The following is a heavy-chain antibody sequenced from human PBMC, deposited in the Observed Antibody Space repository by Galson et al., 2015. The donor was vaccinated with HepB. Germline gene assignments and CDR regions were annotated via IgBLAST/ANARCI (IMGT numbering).Heavy chain of an antibody. CDR3: ARLKAVAAAGAGYLDY. CDR2: IDLDDSET. V-gene: IGHV5-51*03. J-gene: IGHJ4*02. CDR1: GLSSGTNW. Sequence: QSGAEVKKPGESLRISCKVSGLSSGTNWIAWVRQMPEKGLELMGIIDLDDSETRYSPSFEGQVTISADGSIGTAYLQWSSLKASDSAIYFCARLKAVAAAGAGYLDYWGQGALITVSS. D-gene: IGHD6-13*01.